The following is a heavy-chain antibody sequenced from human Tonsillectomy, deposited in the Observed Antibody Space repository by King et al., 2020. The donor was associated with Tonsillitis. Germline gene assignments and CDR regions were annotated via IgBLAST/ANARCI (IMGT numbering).Heavy chain of an antibody. CDR1: GGSFSGYY. CDR2: ISHSGST. CDR3: ARGERDSSSSRSDAFDI. Sequence: VQLQQWGAGLLKPSETLSLTCAVYGGSFSGYYWSWIRQPQGKGLEWIGEISHSGSTNYNPSLKSRATISVDTSKKQFSLKPGSVTAADTAVYDCARGERDSSSSRSDAFDIWGQGTIVTVSS. V-gene: IGHV4-34*01. D-gene: IGHD6-6*01. J-gene: IGHJ3*02.